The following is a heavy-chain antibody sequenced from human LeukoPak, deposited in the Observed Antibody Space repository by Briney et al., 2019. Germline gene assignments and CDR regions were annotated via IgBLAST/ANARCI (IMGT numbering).Heavy chain of an antibody. CDR2: IYTGGDT. Sequence: GGSLRLSCAVSVLTVSSNYMTWVRQAPGKRLEWVSVIYTGGDTYYADSVKGRFTISRDNSKNTVYLQMNRLRTEDTAVYYCTRVETGRGGGWVPFDYWGQGTLVTVSS. V-gene: IGHV3-66*02. CDR3: TRVETGRGGGWVPFDY. CDR1: VLTVSSNY. J-gene: IGHJ4*02. D-gene: IGHD5-24*01.